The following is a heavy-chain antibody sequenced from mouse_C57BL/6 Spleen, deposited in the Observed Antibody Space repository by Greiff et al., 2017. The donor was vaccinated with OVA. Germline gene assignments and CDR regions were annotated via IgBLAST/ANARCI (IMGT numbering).Heavy chain of an antibody. CDR2: IRNKANGYTT. D-gene: IGHD2-1*01. V-gene: IGHV7-3*01. Sequence: EVNLVESGGGLVQPGGSLSLSCAASGFTFTDYYMSWVRQPPGTALEWLGFIRNKANGYTTEYSASVKVRFTISRDNSQSILYLQMYALRAEDSAPYYCARSIYYGNYKDYAMDYWGQGTSVTVSS. CDR1: GFTFTDYY. J-gene: IGHJ4*01. CDR3: ARSIYYGNYKDYAMDY.